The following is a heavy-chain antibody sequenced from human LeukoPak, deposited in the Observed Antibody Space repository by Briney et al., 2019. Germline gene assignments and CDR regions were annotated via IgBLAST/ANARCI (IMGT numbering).Heavy chain of an antibody. V-gene: IGHV1-18*01. CDR3: AREKTRLAAGDASDI. D-gene: IGHD6-13*01. CDR1: GYTFSTYG. Sequence: GAPVKVSCKPSGYTFSTYGISWVRQAPGQGLEWMGWISTYNGNTYYALKLQGRVTMTTDTSTSTAYMELRSLRSDDTAVYYCAREKTRLAAGDASDIWGQGTMVTVSS. J-gene: IGHJ3*02. CDR2: ISTYNGNT.